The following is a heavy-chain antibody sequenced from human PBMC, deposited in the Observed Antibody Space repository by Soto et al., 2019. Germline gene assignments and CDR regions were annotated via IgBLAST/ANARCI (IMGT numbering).Heavy chain of an antibody. D-gene: IGHD3-10*01. Sequence: SETLSLTCAVSCGSIRSRSWWTWLRQSPGKGLEWIGEIYHAGSPNYNPSFQSRVTISADTSKNFFSLRLTSVTAADTAMYYCARASSFRGDFDIWGQGTAVTVSS. J-gene: IGHJ3*02. CDR2: IYHAGSP. V-gene: IGHV4-4*02. CDR3: ARASSFRGDFDI. CDR1: CGSIRSRSW.